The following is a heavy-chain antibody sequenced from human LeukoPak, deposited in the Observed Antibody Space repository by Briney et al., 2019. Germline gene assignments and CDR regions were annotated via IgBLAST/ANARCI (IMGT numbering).Heavy chain of an antibody. Sequence: PGGSLRLSCAASGFTFDNYRMSWVRQAPGKGLEWVSTVNADGGNTYYADSVKGRFTTSRDNSKSTLILQMNSLRVEDTALYYCTKRVKYGGTWDHFADWGREPWSPSPQ. D-gene: IGHD1-26*01. CDR3: TKRVKYGGTWDHFAD. CDR2: VNADGGNT. V-gene: IGHV3-23*01. CDR1: GFTFDNYR. J-gene: IGHJ4*02.